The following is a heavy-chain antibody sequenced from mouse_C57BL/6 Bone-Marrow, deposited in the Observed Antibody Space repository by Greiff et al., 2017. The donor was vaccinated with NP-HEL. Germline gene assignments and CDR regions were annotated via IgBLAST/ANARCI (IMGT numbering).Heavy chain of an antibody. Sequence: VQLQESGAELVRPGTSVKMSCKASGYTFTNYWIGWAKQRPGHGLEWIGDIYPGGGYTNYNEKFKGKATLTADKSSSTAYMQVSSLTSEDSAIYYCARLGDGYDGFDYWGQGTTLTVSS. V-gene: IGHV1-63*01. D-gene: IGHD2-2*01. J-gene: IGHJ2*01. CDR1: GYTFTNYW. CDR2: IYPGGGYT. CDR3: ARLGDGYDGFDY.